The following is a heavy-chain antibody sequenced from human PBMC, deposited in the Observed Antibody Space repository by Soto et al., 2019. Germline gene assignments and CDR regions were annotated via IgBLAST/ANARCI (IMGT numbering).Heavy chain of an antibody. CDR3: ARDHWAGGGNATPYYYCYGMDV. D-gene: IGHD2-15*01. CDR2: IYHSGST. Sequence: QVQLQESGPGLVKPSGTLSLTCAVSGGSISSSNWWSWVRQPPGKGLEWIGEIYHSGSTNYNPSLKSRVTISVDKSKNQFSLKLGSVTAADTAVYYCARDHWAGGGNATPYYYCYGMDVWGQGTTVTVSS. V-gene: IGHV4-4*02. CDR1: GGSISSSNW. J-gene: IGHJ6*02.